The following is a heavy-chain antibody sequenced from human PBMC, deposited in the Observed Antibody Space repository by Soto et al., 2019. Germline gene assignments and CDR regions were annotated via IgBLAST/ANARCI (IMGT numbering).Heavy chain of an antibody. V-gene: IGHV3-23*01. D-gene: IGHD6-19*01. CDR1: GFTFSNYA. J-gene: IGHJ4*02. CDR3: ARIDKFNSQSSGWANRFDC. Sequence: EMQLLESGGGLVQPGGSLRLFCAASGFTFSNYAMTWVRQAPGEGLEWVSTITPTGVTYYGDTVKGRFTISRDNSKSTLFLQMNSLRAEDTAIYYCARIDKFNSQSSGWANRFDCWGQGTLVTVSS. CDR2: ITPTGVT.